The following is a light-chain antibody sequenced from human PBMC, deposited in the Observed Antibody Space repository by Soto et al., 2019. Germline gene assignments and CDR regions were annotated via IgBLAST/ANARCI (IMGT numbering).Light chain of an antibody. Sequence: QSALTQPRSVSGSPGQSVTISCTGSSSDVGAYNYVSWYQHHPGKAPKVMIFDVSERPSGVPDRFSGSKSGNTASLTISGLQAEDEGDYYCCSYAGAYSGVFGGGTQLTVL. CDR3: CSYAGAYSGV. J-gene: IGLJ3*02. CDR1: SSDVGAYNY. CDR2: DVS. V-gene: IGLV2-11*01.